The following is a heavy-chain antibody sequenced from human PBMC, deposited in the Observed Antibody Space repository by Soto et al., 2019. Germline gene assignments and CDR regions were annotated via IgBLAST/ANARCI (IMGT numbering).Heavy chain of an antibody. Sequence: SETLSLTCTVSGGSINSDYWTWIRQPPGRGLEWIGYIYYTGSTSYDPSLRSRVTLSVDRSKNQFSLKLGSVTAADTALYYCVRDKGYAYNRAGFDYWGQGILVTVSS. V-gene: IGHV4-59*01. D-gene: IGHD2-15*01. J-gene: IGHJ4*02. CDR1: GGSINSDY. CDR2: IYYTGST. CDR3: VRDKGYAYNRAGFDY.